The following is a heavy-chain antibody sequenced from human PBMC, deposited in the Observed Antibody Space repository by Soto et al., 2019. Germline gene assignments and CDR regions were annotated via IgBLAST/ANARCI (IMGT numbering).Heavy chain of an antibody. CDR2: IPSTSIPI. CDR1: GFTFSTYN. Sequence: EFQLVESGGGLLQPGGSLRLSCAASGFTFSTYNMVWVRQAPGKGLEWLSYIPSTSIPIYYANSVKGRFTISRDNAKNSLSLQMNSLRAEDTAVYYCARYYDSSGPDLWGRGTLVTVSS. D-gene: IGHD3-22*01. V-gene: IGHV3-48*01. J-gene: IGHJ2*01. CDR3: ARYYDSSGPDL.